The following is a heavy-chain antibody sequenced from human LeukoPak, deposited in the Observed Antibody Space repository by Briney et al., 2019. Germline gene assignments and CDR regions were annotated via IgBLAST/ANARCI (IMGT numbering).Heavy chain of an antibody. J-gene: IGHJ4*02. CDR3: ARDGGLYCSGGSCS. Sequence: PGGPLRLSCAASGFTFSSYSMNWVRQAPGKGLEWVSSISSSSSYIYYADSAKGRFTISRDNAKNSLYLQMNSLRAEDTAVYYCARDGGLYCSGGSCSWGQGTLVTVSS. D-gene: IGHD2-15*01. CDR1: GFTFSSYS. CDR2: ISSSSSYI. V-gene: IGHV3-21*01.